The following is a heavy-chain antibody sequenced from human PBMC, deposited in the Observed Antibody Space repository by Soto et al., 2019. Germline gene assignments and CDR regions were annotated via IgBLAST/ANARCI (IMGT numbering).Heavy chain of an antibody. J-gene: IGHJ4*02. CDR3: ARDGPPLDY. V-gene: IGHV1-18*01. CDR2: ISAYNGNT. Sequence: QVQLVQSGAEVKKPGASVKVSCKASGYTFTSYAISWVRQAPGQGLEWMGWISAYNGNTKYAQKLQGRVIMTTDTSTSTADLELRSRRSDDTAVYYCARDGPPLDYWGQGTLVTVSS. CDR1: GYTFTSYA.